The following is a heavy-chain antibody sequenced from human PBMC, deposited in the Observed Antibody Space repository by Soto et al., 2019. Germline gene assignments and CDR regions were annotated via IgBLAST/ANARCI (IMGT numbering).Heavy chain of an antibody. D-gene: IGHD3-10*01. J-gene: IGHJ4*02. CDR3: ARIMVRGVVSFDY. CDR2: IYHSGST. Sequence: PSETLSLTCTVSGDSITSNSYFWAWIRQPPGKGLEWIGSIYHSGSTNYNPSLKSRVTISVDKSKNQFSLKLSSVTAADTAVYYCARIMVRGVVSFDYWGQGTLVTVSS. V-gene: IGHV4-39*07. CDR1: GDSITSNSYF.